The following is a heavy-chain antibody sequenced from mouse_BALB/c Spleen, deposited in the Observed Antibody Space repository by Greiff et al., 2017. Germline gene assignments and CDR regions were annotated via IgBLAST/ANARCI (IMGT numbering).Heavy chain of an antibody. D-gene: IGHD2-3*01. CDR1: GYTFTSYW. J-gene: IGHJ4*01. CDR3: ARWNGPLYAMDY. V-gene: IGHV1-87*01. Sequence: QVQLQQSGAELARPGASVKLSCKASGYTFTSYWMQWVKQRPGQGLEWIGAIYPGDGDTRYTQKFKGKATLTADKSSSTAYMQLSSLASEDSAVYYCARWNGPLYAMDYWGQGTSVTVSS. CDR2: IYPGDGDT.